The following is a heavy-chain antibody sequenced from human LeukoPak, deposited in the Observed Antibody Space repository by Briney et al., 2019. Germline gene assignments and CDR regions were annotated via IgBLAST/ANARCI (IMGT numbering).Heavy chain of an antibody. V-gene: IGHV3-23*01. Sequence: QPGGSLRLSCAASGFSFSTYVMSWVRQAPGKGLEWVSGISSGAGGTYYAYSAKGRFTISRDNSKNTLFLQMDSLRAEDTAIYYCAKGRWTGSQRLFEYWGQGTLVTVSS. CDR1: GFSFSTYV. CDR3: AKGRWTGSQRLFEY. D-gene: IGHD6-25*01. CDR2: ISSGAGGT. J-gene: IGHJ4*02.